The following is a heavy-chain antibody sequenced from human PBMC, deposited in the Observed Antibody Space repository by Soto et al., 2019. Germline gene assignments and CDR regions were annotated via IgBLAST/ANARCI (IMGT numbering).Heavy chain of an antibody. CDR3: ATLTKYDILTGFYPC. V-gene: IGHV3-66*01. CDR2: IYSDGST. D-gene: IGHD3-9*01. CDR1: GFTVNSNY. Sequence: VGSLRLSCAAPGFTVNSNYMSWVRQAPGKGLEWVSVIYSDGSTYYADSVKGRFIISRDNSNNTLYFQMNSLRAEDTAVYYCATLTKYDILTGFYPCWGQGTLVTVSS. J-gene: IGHJ4*02.